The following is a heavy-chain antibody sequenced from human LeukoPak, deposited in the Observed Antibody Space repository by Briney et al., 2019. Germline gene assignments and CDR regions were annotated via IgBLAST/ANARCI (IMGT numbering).Heavy chain of an antibody. D-gene: IGHD6-13*01. Sequence: GGSLRLSCAASGFTFSNFGMSWVRQAPGKGLEWVSTISGNAVATYYADSVKGRFTISRDNSKNTLYLQINSLEAEDTAIYYCARGLRREQQLLRAFDYWGQGTPVTVSS. CDR2: ISGNAVAT. V-gene: IGHV3-23*01. CDR3: ARGLRREQQLLRAFDY. J-gene: IGHJ4*02. CDR1: GFTFSNFG.